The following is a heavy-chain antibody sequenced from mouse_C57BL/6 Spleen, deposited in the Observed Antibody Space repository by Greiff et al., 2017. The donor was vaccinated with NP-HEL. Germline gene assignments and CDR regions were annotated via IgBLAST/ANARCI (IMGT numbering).Heavy chain of an antibody. Sequence: QVQLQQSGPELVKPGASVKLSCKASGYTFTSYDINWVKQRPGQGLEWIGWIYPRDGSTKYNEKFKGKATLTVDTSSSTAYMGLHSLTSEDSAVYFCARRGFITTVVPDYWGQGTTLTVSS. D-gene: IGHD1-1*01. CDR2: IYPRDGST. V-gene: IGHV1-85*01. CDR1: GYTFTSYD. CDR3: ARRGFITTVVPDY. J-gene: IGHJ2*01.